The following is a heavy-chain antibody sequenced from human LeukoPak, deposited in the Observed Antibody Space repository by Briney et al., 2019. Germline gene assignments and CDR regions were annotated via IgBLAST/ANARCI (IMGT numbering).Heavy chain of an antibody. D-gene: IGHD3-16*01. J-gene: IGHJ2*01. CDR1: GGSISDYY. Sequence: SETLSLTCTVPGGSISDYYWSWIRQPPGKGLEWIAYMSHSETTKYNPSLKSRVTISLDTSKDQFSLKLSSVTAADMAVYYCTRLFSRVGGYWHFDLWGRGTLVTVSS. CDR2: MSHSETT. V-gene: IGHV4-59*08. CDR3: TRLFSRVGGYWHFDL.